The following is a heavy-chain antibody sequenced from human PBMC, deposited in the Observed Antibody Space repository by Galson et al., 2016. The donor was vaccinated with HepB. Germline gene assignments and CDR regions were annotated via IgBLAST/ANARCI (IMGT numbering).Heavy chain of an antibody. D-gene: IGHD2-21*02. V-gene: IGHV3-74*01. CDR3: GRASYWGSGCYYHFDP. J-gene: IGHJ5*02. CDR2: INTDGSNT. Sequence: SLRLSCAASGFIFTDYWMYWVRQVPGKGLVWVSRINTDGSNTRYADSVKGRLTISRDNTKSTLYLEMNSLRAEDTAVYYCGRASYWGSGCYYHFDPRGQGTLVTVSS. CDR1: GFIFTDYW.